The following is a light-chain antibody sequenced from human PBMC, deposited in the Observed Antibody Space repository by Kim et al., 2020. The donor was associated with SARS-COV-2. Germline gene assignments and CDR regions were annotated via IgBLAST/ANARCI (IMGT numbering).Light chain of an antibody. V-gene: IGKV2-28*01. CDR2: LGS. J-gene: IGKJ2*01. CDR1: PSLLHSNEYNY. Sequence: DIVLTQSPLSLPVTPGEPASMSCRSSPSLLHSNEYNYLDWYLQKPGQSPQLLISLGSNRASGVPDGFSGSGSGTDFTLKISSVAAGDVGVYYCMQALQAPYTLGQETTLEL. CDR3: MQALQAPYT.